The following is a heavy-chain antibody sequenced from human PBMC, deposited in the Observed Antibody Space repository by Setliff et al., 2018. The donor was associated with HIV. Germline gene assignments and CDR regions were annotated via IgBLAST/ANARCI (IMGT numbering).Heavy chain of an antibody. CDR2: ISAGGYT. J-gene: IGHJ3*02. V-gene: IGHV4-4*07. Sequence: PSETLSLTCSVSGGSMSPYYWSWIRQLPGEGLEWIGRISAGGYTYYNPSLQSRVTMSVDMSKNQFSLKLSSVTAADTAIYYCARDRSGTSYAGDDAFDIWGQGTMVTVSS. D-gene: IGHD3-3*01. CDR3: ARDRSGTSYAGDDAFDI. CDR1: GGSMSPYY.